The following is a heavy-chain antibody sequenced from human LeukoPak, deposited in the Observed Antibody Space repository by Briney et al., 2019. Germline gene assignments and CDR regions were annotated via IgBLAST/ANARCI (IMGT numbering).Heavy chain of an antibody. J-gene: IGHJ4*02. D-gene: IGHD2-8*01. CDR3: AKGGASVYAVAY. CDR1: GFTFSSYG. V-gene: IGHV3-33*06. CDR2: IWYDGSNK. Sequence: GRSLRLSCAASGFTFSSYGMHWVRQAPGKGLEWVAVIWYDGSNKYYADSVKGRFTISRDNSKNTLYLQMNSLRAEDTAVYYCAKGGASVYAVAYWGQGTLVTVSS.